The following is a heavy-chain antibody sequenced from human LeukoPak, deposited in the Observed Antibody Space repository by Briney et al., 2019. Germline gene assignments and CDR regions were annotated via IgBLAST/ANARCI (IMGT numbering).Heavy chain of an antibody. CDR1: GGSISSGGYY. CDR3: ARAPRGSTSCYDY. CDR2: IYHSGST. Sequence: PSQTLSLTCTVSGGSISSGGYYWSWIRQPPGKGLEWIGYIYHSGSTYYNPSLKSRVTISVGRSKNQFSLKLSSVTAADTAVYYCARAPRGSTSCYDYWGQGTLVTVSS. D-gene: IGHD2-2*01. V-gene: IGHV4-30-2*01. J-gene: IGHJ4*02.